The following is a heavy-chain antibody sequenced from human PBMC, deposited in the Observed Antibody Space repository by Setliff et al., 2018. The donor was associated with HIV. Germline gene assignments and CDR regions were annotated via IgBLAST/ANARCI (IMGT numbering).Heavy chain of an antibody. V-gene: IGHV4-61*02. D-gene: IGHD2-8*01. CDR1: GGSISSGIYY. CDR2: IYSSGIT. Sequence: PSETLSLTCTVSGGSISSGIYYWSWIRQPAGKGLEWIGRIYSSGITNYTPSLESRVIISKDTSKNQFSLTLKSVTAADMAMYFCARESPDGLDYWGPGTLVTVSS. J-gene: IGHJ4*02. CDR3: ARESPDGLDY.